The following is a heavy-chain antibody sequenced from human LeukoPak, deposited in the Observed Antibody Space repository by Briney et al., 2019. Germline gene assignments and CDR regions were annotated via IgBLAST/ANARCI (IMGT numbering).Heavy chain of an antibody. CDR3: ARVSPYYYDSSGYLFDP. Sequence: SETLSLTCTVSGGSISSNSYYWGWIRQPPGKGLEWIGSIYYSGSTYYNPSLKSRVTISVDRSKNQFSLKLSSVTAADTAVYYCARVSPYYYDSSGYLFDPWGQGTLVTVSS. J-gene: IGHJ5*02. CDR1: GGSISSNSYY. D-gene: IGHD3-22*01. V-gene: IGHV4-39*07. CDR2: IYYSGST.